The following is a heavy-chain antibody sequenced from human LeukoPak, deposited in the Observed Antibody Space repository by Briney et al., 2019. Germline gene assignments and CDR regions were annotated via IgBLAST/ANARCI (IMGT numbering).Heavy chain of an antibody. D-gene: IGHD5-12*01. CDR2: IYYSGST. J-gene: IGHJ4*02. CDR3: ARDSPGYDLRIFDY. Sequence: SETLSLTCTVSGGSISSYYWSWIRQPPGKGLEWIGYIYYSGSTNYNPSLKSRVTISVDTSKNQFSLKLSSVTAADTAVYYCARDSPGYDLRIFDYWGQGTLVTVSS. CDR1: GGSISSYY. V-gene: IGHV4-59*01.